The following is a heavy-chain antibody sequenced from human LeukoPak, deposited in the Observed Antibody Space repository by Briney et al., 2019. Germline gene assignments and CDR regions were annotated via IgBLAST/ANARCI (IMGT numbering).Heavy chain of an antibody. Sequence: ASVKVSCKASGYTFTSYDINWVRQATGQGLEWMGWMNPNGGNTGYAQKFQGRVTMTRNTSISTAYMELSSLRSEDTAVYYCARVLSPFARFGGYWGQGTLVTVSS. CDR1: GYTFTSYD. V-gene: IGHV1-8*01. J-gene: IGHJ4*02. D-gene: IGHD3-16*01. CDR2: MNPNGGNT. CDR3: ARVLSPFARFGGY.